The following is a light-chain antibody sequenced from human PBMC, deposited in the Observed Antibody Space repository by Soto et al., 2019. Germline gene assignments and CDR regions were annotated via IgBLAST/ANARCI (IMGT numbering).Light chain of an antibody. CDR1: NSNIGSDI. V-gene: IGLV1-44*01. J-gene: IGLJ1*01. Sequence: QSVLTQPPSASGTPGQRATISCCGSNSNIGSDIVNCYQLLPGAAPEVLINTTNQRPSGGPERFSGSKSGTSASLAISGLQSEDEANSSCATWDGGLSGPFVFGTGTKVTVL. CDR2: TTN. CDR3: ATWDGGLSGPFV.